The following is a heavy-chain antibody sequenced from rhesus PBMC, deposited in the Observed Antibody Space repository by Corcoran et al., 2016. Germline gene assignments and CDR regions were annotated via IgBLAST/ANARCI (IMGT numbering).Heavy chain of an antibody. CDR2: ISSRGGTP. D-gene: IGHD6S26*01. J-gene: IGHJ4*01. V-gene: IGHV4-65*01. CDR1: GCSISSITW. Sequence: QVQLQESGPGLVKPPETLSLTCAVSGCSISSITWWSLIRQPPGKGLDWIGYISSRGGTPFYSPYLKSRVNLSTDTARNQFSLKRTSVTAADTAVYDCARQDGTDWSDFDSWGQGVLVTVSS. CDR3: ARQDGTDWSDFDS.